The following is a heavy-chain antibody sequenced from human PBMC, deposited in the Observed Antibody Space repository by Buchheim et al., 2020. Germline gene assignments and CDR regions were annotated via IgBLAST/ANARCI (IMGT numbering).Heavy chain of an antibody. Sequence: QVQLVQSGAEVKKPGASVKVSCKASGYTFTSYDINWVRQATGQGLEWMGWMNPNSGNTGYAQKFQGRVTMTRTTYISTVYMELSSLRSEDTAVYYCARAYCTNGVCRSPLYYFDYWGQGTL. CDR2: MNPNSGNT. D-gene: IGHD2-8*01. CDR3: ARAYCTNGVCRSPLYYFDY. CDR1: GYTFTSYD. V-gene: IGHV1-8*01. J-gene: IGHJ4*02.